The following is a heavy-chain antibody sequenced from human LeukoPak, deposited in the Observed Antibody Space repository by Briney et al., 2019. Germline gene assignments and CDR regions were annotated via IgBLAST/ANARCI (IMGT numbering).Heavy chain of an antibody. CDR1: GFTFSVYT. CDR3: ARASSIDY. Sequence: GGSLRLSRAAAGFTFSVYTMNWVRQAPGKWLEWDSSIRSSGLNTYYADSVKGRFTISRGNAKNSLYLQMHSLTAEDTAVYYCARASSIDYWGQGTLVNVSS. D-gene: IGHD3-10*01. J-gene: IGHJ4*02. V-gene: IGHV3-21*01. CDR2: IRSSGLNT.